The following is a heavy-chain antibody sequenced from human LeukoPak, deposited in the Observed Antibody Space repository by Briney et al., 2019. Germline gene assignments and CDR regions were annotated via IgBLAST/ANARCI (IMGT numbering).Heavy chain of an antibody. D-gene: IGHD5-18*01. V-gene: IGHV1-69*13. CDR1: GGTFSSYA. CDR2: IIPIFGTA. Sequence: ASVKVSGKASGGTFSSYAISWVRQAPGQGLEWMGGIIPIFGTANYAQKFRGRVTITADESTSTAYMELSSLRSEDTAVYYCARGRDTAMGNFDYWGQGTLVTVSS. CDR3: ARGRDTAMGNFDY. J-gene: IGHJ4*02.